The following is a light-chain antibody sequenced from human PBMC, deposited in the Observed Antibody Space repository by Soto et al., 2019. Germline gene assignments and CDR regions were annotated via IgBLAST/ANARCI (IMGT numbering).Light chain of an antibody. CDR2: AAS. V-gene: IGKV1-9*01. Sequence: QLPQSPSSLSASVGTRSPITCRASQGISSSLAWYQQQPGKAPKLLIYAASTLQSGVPSRFSGSGSGTDFTLTISSLQPEDFATYYCQQLKSFPLSFGGGTKVDIK. J-gene: IGKJ4*01. CDR1: QGISSS. CDR3: QQLKSFPLS.